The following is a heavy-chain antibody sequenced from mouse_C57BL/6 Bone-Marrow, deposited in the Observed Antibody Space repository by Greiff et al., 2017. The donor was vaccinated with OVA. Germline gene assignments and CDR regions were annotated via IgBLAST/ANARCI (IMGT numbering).Heavy chain of an antibody. CDR2: INPGSGGT. CDR3: ARGGWLLTFAY. D-gene: IGHD2-3*01. Sequence: VQRVESGAELVRPGTSVKVSCKASGYAFTNYLIEWVKQRPGQGLEWIGVINPGSGGTNYNEKFKGKATLTADKSSGTAYMQLSSLTSEDSAVYFCARGGWLLTFAYWGQGTLVTVSA. V-gene: IGHV1-54*01. J-gene: IGHJ3*01. CDR1: GYAFTNYL.